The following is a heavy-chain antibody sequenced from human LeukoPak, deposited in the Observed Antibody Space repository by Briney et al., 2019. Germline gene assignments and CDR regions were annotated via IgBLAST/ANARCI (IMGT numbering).Heavy chain of an antibody. J-gene: IGHJ3*02. V-gene: IGHV4-39*01. CDR3: GRLYGGDSGVGVFDI. CDR1: GGSISSSSIF. CDR2: LYYRGSP. Sequence: SETLSLTCSVSGGSISSSSIFWGRIRQAPGKGLVWIGSLYYRGSPYYDSSLKSRVTISVDTSKNQFSLRLSSVPAAATVVYYCGRLYGGDSGVGVFDIWGQGPMVRVPS. D-gene: IGHD4-23*01.